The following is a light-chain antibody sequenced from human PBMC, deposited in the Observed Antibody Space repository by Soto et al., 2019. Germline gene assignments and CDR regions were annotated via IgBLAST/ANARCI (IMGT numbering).Light chain of an antibody. Sequence: DIQMTQSPSSLSASVGDRVTITFLSSQGISTYLNWYQQKPGKAPKLLIYAASSLQSGVPSRFSGSGSETDFTLTISSLQPEDFATYSCQQSYSTTWTFGQGTKVDIK. V-gene: IGKV1-39*01. CDR1: QGISTY. CDR2: AAS. J-gene: IGKJ1*01. CDR3: QQSYSTTWT.